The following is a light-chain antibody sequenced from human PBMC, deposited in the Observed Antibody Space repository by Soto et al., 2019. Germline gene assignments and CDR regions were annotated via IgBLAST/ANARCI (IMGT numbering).Light chain of an antibody. V-gene: IGKV2-28*01. Sequence: DIVMTQSPLSLPVTPGEPASISCRSSQSLLNSNGYNYLDWYLQKPGQSPQLLIYLGSSRACGVPDRFSGSGSGTDFTLTISRVEAEDVEFYYCIQALQAALTFGQGTRVEVK. CDR1: QSLLNSNGYNY. CDR2: LGS. CDR3: IQALQAALT. J-gene: IGKJ1*01.